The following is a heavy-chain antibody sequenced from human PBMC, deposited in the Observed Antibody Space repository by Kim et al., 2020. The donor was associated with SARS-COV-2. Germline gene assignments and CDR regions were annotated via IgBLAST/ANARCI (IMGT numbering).Heavy chain of an antibody. J-gene: IGHJ4*02. Sequence: YSHPSLKSRLPISVDTSKNQFSLKLSSVTAADTAVYYCARVGGSGYDLQYWGQGALVTVSS. CDR3: ARVGGSGYDLQY. V-gene: IGHV4-31*02. D-gene: IGHD5-12*01.